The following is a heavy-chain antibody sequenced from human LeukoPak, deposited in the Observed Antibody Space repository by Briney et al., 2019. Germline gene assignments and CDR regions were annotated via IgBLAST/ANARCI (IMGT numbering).Heavy chain of an antibody. CDR3: ARASMVRGVIATNWFDP. J-gene: IGHJ5*02. D-gene: IGHD3-10*01. V-gene: IGHV1-69*13. CDR1: GGTFSSYA. CDR2: IIPIFGTA. Sequence: SVKVSCKASGGTFSSYAISWVRQAPGQGLEWMGGIIPIFGTANYAQKFQGRVTITADESTSTADMELSSLRSEDTAVYYCARASMVRGVIATNWFDPWGQGTLVTVSS.